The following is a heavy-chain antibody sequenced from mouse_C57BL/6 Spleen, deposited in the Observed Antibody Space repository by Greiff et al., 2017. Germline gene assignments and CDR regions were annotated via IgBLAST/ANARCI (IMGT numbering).Heavy chain of an antibody. CDR3: ARNYGSTRYWYFDV. Sequence: VKLVESGPGLVQPSQSLSITCTVSGFSLTSYGVHWVRQSPGKGLEWLGVIWSGGSTDYNAAFISRLSISKDNSKSQVFFKMNSLQADDTAIYYCARNYGSTRYWYFDVWGTGTTVTVSS. CDR2: IWSGGST. D-gene: IGHD1-1*01. CDR1: GFSLTSYG. J-gene: IGHJ1*03. V-gene: IGHV2-2*01.